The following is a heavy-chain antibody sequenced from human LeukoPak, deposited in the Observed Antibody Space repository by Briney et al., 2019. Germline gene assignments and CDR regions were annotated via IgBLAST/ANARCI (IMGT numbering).Heavy chain of an antibody. CDR2: IYYSGST. CDR3: AREMEEGRDYFDY. CDR1: GGSISSYY. V-gene: IGHV4-59*01. D-gene: IGHD3-3*01. Sequence: SETLSLTCTVSGGSISSYYWSWIRQPPGKGLEWIGYIYYSGSTNYNPSLKSRVTISVDTSKNQFSLKLSSVTAADTAVYHCAREMEEGRDYFDYWGQGTLVTVSS. J-gene: IGHJ4*02.